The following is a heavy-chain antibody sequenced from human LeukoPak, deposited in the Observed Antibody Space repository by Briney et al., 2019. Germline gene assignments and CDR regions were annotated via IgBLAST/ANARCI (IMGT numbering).Heavy chain of an antibody. Sequence: GGSLRLSCAASGFIFSRYWMNWVRQAPGKGLEWVANIKQDGSEKYYVDSVKGRFTISRDNAKNSLYLQMNSLRAEDTAVYYCATPAGYCSGGSCDDAFDIWGQGTMVTVSS. V-gene: IGHV3-7*01. CDR3: ATPAGYCSGGSCDDAFDI. CDR1: GFIFSRYW. J-gene: IGHJ3*02. D-gene: IGHD2-15*01. CDR2: IKQDGSEK.